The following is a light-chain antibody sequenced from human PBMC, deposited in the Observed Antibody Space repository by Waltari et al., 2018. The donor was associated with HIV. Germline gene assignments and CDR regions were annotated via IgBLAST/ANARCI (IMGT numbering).Light chain of an antibody. CDR1: NIGSKS. CDR3: QVWDSGIVV. J-gene: IGLJ2*01. CDR2: EYS. Sequence: SYVLTQPPSVSMAPGKTARITCGGYNIGSKSVHWYQQKPGQAPVLVIYEYSDRPSRIPERFSGSNAGNTATLTISRVEAGDEADYYCQVWDSGIVVFGGGTKVTVL. V-gene: IGLV3-21*04.